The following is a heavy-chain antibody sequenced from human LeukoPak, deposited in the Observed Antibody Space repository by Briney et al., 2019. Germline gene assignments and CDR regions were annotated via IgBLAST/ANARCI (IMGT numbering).Heavy chain of an antibody. J-gene: IGHJ1*01. CDR2: IIPIFGTA. CDR1: GGTFSSYA. Sequence: ASVKVSCKASGGTFSSYAISWVRQAPGQGLEWMGGIIPIFGTANYAQKFQGRVTITADKSTSTAYMELSSLRSEDTAVYYCARSGYYDSSGYRLVYFQHWGQGTLVTVSS. V-gene: IGHV1-69*06. CDR3: ARSGYYDSSGYRLVYFQH. D-gene: IGHD3-22*01.